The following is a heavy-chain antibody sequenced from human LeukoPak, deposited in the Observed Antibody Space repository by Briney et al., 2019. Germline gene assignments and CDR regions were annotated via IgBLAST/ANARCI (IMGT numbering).Heavy chain of an antibody. V-gene: IGHV1-2*02. J-gene: IGHJ4*02. CDR1: GYTFTGYY. Sequence: ASVKLSCAASGYTFTGYYMHWVRQAPGRGLEWVAWINPNGCATHYAHNVQGRFTITRDTSISTPYLQLNSLRVDDTAVYYCASPGSNSHDCFEYWGQGTLVTVSS. CDR2: INPNGCAT. D-gene: IGHD4-23*01. CDR3: ASPGSNSHDCFEY.